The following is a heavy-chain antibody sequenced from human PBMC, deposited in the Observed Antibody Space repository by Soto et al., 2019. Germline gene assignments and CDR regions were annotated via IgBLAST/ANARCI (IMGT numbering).Heavy chain of an antibody. J-gene: IGHJ4*02. CDR1: GGSFSGYY. CDR3: ARFLGYCSGGSCYPFDY. V-gene: IGHV4-34*01. Sequence: SETLSLTCAVYGGSFSGYYWSWIRQPPGKGLEWIGEINHSGSTNYNPSLKSRVTISVDTSKNQFSLKLSSVTAADTAVYYCARFLGYCSGGSCYPFDYWGQGTLVTVS. D-gene: IGHD2-15*01. CDR2: INHSGST.